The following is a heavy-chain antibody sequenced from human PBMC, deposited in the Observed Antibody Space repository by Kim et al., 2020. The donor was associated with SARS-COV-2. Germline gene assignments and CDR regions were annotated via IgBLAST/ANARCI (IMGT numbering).Heavy chain of an antibody. V-gene: IGHV1-46*01. D-gene: IGHD3-22*01. CDR3: ARDSPGITMIVVVPGGIDY. Sequence: ASVKVSCKASGYTFTSYYMHWVRQAPGQGLEWMGIINPSGGSTSYAQKFQGRVTMTRDTSTSTVYMELSSLRSEDTAVYYCARDSPGITMIVVVPGGIDYWGQGTLVTVSS. CDR1: GYTFTSYY. CDR2: INPSGGST. J-gene: IGHJ4*02.